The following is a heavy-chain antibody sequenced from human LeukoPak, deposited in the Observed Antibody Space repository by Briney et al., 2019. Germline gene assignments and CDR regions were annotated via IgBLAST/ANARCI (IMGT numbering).Heavy chain of an antibody. CDR2: ISYDGGQK. CDR1: GLTFSNFG. Sequence: GRSLRLSCAASGLTFSNFGMHWVRQAPGKGPEWVAVISYDGGQKYYADSVKGRFTISRDNSKNTLFLQMSSLRVEDTAVYYCAKDAHPVHGSDSFYNFDYFSDFWGQGTLVTVSS. J-gene: IGHJ4*02. V-gene: IGHV3-30*18. D-gene: IGHD3-10*01. CDR3: AKDAHPVHGSDSFYNFDYFSDF.